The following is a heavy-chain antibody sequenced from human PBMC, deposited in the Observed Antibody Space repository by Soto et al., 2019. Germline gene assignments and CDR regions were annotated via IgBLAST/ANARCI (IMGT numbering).Heavy chain of an antibody. J-gene: IGHJ6*02. V-gene: IGHV3-74*01. D-gene: IGHD5-18*01. CDR3: ARVNYGYWGYYYGMDV. Sequence: GGSLRLSCAASGFTFSSYWMHWVRQAPGKGLVWVSRINSDGSSTSYADSVKGQFTISRDNAKNTLYLQMNSLRAEDTAVYYCARVNYGYWGYYYGMDVWGQGTTVTVSS. CDR1: GFTFSSYW. CDR2: INSDGSST.